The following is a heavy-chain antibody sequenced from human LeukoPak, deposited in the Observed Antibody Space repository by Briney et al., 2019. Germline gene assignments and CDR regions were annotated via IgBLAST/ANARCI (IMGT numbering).Heavy chain of an antibody. CDR2: ISSSSSTI. CDR3: ARDRTATVTHSPGDNHYYYYYMDV. Sequence: PGGSLRLSCAASGFSLSSYSMNWVRQAPGKGLEWVSYISSSSSTIYYADSVKGRFTISRDNAKNSLYLQMNSLRAEDTAVYYCARDRTATVTHSPGDNHYYYYYMDVWGKGTTVTVSS. D-gene: IGHD4-11*01. J-gene: IGHJ6*03. CDR1: GFSLSSYS. V-gene: IGHV3-48*01.